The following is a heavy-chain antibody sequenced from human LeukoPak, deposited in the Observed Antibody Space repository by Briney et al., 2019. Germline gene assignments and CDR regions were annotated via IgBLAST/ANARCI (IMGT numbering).Heavy chain of an antibody. V-gene: IGHV3-33*01. CDR3: ARVSEVGARSYFDY. CDR2: IWYDGSNK. Sequence: GGSLRLSCAASGFTFGSYGMHWVRQAPGKGLEWVAVIWYDGSNKYYADSVKGRFTISRDNSKNTLYLQMNSLRAEDTAVYYCARVSEVGARSYFDYWGQGTLVTVSS. J-gene: IGHJ4*02. CDR1: GFTFGSYG. D-gene: IGHD1-26*01.